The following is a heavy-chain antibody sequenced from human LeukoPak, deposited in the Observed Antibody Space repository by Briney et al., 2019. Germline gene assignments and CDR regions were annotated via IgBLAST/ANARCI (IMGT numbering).Heavy chain of an antibody. CDR3: AKDLYSSSSGDV. Sequence: GGSLRLSCAASGFTFSSYAMSWVRQAPGKGLEWVSAISASGGSTYYADSVKGRFTISRENSKNTLYLQMNNLRAADTAVYYCAKDLYSSSSGDVSGKGTTVTVSS. V-gene: IGHV3-23*01. CDR1: GFTFSSYA. J-gene: IGHJ6*04. D-gene: IGHD6-6*01. CDR2: ISASGGST.